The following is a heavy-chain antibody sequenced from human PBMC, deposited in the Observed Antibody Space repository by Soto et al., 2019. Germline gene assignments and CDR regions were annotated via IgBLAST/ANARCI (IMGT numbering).Heavy chain of an antibody. Sequence: GESLKISCKGSGYSFTSYWIGWVRQMPGKGLEWMGIIYPGDSDTRYSPSFQGQVTISADKSISTAYLQWSSLKASDTAMYYCESSWVGVVMTFDAFAIWVQGTMVTVSS. D-gene: IGHD3-3*01. CDR2: IYPGDSDT. CDR3: ESSWVGVVMTFDAFAI. J-gene: IGHJ3*02. CDR1: GYSFTSYW. V-gene: IGHV5-51*01.